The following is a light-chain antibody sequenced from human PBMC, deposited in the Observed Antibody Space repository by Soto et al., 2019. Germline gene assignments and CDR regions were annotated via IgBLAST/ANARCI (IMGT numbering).Light chain of an antibody. CDR1: QSVSSNY. V-gene: IGKV3-20*01. CDR3: QQYGTAWWR. Sequence: EDVLTQSPGTLSLSPGQRATISCRASQSVSSNYLAWYQQKVGQAPRLLIYAASNRARGIPDSFGGSGSGRVCTLTVNRLEPEDFAGYYCQQYGTAWWRFGEGTKVEI. J-gene: IGKJ1*01. CDR2: AAS.